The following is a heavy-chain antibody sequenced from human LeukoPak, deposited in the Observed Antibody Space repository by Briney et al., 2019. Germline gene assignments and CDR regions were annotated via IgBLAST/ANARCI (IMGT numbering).Heavy chain of an antibody. D-gene: IGHD6-13*01. J-gene: IGHJ4*02. Sequence: GGSLRLSCAASGFTFSDYYMSWIRQAPGKGLEWVSYISSSGSTIYYADSVKGRFTISRDNAKNSLYLQMNSLRAEDTAVYYCARYPPVGVDRSSSWYEGFDYWGQGTLVTVSS. V-gene: IGHV3-11*04. CDR3: ARYPPVGVDRSSSWYEGFDY. CDR2: ISSSGSTI. CDR1: GFTFSDYY.